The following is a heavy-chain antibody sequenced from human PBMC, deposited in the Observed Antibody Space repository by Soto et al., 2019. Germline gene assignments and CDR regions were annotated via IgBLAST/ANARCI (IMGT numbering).Heavy chain of an antibody. CDR1: GFILRSYW. V-gene: IGHV3-74*01. CDR2: ITNDGTGT. J-gene: IGHJ2*01. CDR3: ARGVQGSRYFDV. Sequence: EVQLVESGGGLVQPGGSLRLSCAASGFILRSYWMHWVRQAPGKGLVWVSHITNDGTGTTYADSVKGRFTISRDNAKSTLYLQMNSLRADDTAIYYCARGVQGSRYFDVWGRGTLVTVSS.